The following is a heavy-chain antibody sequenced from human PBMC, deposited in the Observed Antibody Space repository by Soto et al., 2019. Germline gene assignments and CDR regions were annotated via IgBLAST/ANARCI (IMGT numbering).Heavy chain of an antibody. J-gene: IGHJ3*02. V-gene: IGHV4-31*03. Sequence: QVQLQQSGPGLVKPSETLSLTCTVSGGSISSGGFYWTWIRQHPEKGLEWLGYISYSGRTYYKPSLESRVAISVDTSKNQFSLRLYSVTAADTAVYYCATAGGTVGNAFDIWGQGTMVTVSS. CDR2: ISYSGRT. CDR1: GGSISSGGFY. D-gene: IGHD1-26*01. CDR3: ATAGGTVGNAFDI.